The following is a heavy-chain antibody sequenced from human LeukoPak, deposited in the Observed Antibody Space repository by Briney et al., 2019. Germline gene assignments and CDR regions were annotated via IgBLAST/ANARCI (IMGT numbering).Heavy chain of an antibody. CDR3: ARDLQYYDYVWGSYDYYFDY. CDR1: GFTFDDYG. Sequence: GSLRLSCSASGFTFDDYGMSWIRQPPGKGLEWIGYIYYSGSTNYNPSLKSRVTISVDTSKNQFSLKLSSVTAADTAVYYCARDLQYYDYVWGSYDYYFDYWGQGTLVTVSS. V-gene: IGHV4-59*01. CDR2: IYYSGST. J-gene: IGHJ4*02. D-gene: IGHD3-16*01.